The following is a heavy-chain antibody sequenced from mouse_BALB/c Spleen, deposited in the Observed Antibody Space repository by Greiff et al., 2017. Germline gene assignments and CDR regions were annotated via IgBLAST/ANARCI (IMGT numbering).Heavy chain of an antibody. V-gene: IGHV14-3*02. CDR3: ARDGNYDAMDY. D-gene: IGHD2-1*01. CDR2: IDPANGNT. J-gene: IGHJ4*01. CDR1: GFNIKDTY. Sequence: EVQLQQSGAELVKPGASVKLSCTASGFNIKDTYMHWVKQRPEQGLEWIGRIDPANGNTKYDPKFQGKATITADTSSNTAYLQLSSLTSEDTAVYYCARDGNYDAMDYGGQGTSVTVSS.